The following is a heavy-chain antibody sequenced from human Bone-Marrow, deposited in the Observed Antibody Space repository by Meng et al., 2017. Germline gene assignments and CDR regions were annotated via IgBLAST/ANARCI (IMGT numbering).Heavy chain of an antibody. CDR2: MYHSGTT. J-gene: IGHJ5*02. CDR1: GGSIRSSNW. Sequence: VQLQESGPGLVKHSGTLALTCAVSGGSIRSSNWWNWVRQPPWKGLEWIGEMYHSGTTSYNPSLKSRGTISVDKSKNQFSLKLSSVTAADTAVYYCARRRDGYGWFDPWGQGTLVTVSS. CDR3: ARRRDGYGWFDP. V-gene: IGHV4-4*02. D-gene: IGHD5-24*01.